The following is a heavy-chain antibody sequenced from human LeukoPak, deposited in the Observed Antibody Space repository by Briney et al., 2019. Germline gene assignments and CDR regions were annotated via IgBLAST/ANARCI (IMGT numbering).Heavy chain of an antibody. CDR1: GFTFSGST. J-gene: IGHJ4*02. CDR2: IRSKANSYAT. Sequence: GGSLGLSCAASGFTFSGSTMHWVRQASGKGLEWVGRIRSKANSYATAYAASVKGRFTISRDDSKNTAYLQMNSLKTEDTAVYYCTTYSSSSADYWGQGTLVTVSS. D-gene: IGHD6-6*01. CDR3: TTYSSSSADY. V-gene: IGHV3-73*01.